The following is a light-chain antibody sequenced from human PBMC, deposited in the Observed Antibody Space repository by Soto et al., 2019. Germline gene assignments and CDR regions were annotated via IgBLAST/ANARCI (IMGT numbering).Light chain of an antibody. CDR1: SSDVGGYNY. CDR3: CSYAGAYTWV. V-gene: IGLV2-11*01. CDR2: DVN. Sequence: QSALTQPRSVSGSPGQSVTISCTGTSSDVGGYNYVSWYQHHPGKAPKLMIYDVNKRPSGVPDRFSGSKSGNTASLTISGLQADDEADYYCCSYAGAYTWVFGGGTKLTVL. J-gene: IGLJ3*02.